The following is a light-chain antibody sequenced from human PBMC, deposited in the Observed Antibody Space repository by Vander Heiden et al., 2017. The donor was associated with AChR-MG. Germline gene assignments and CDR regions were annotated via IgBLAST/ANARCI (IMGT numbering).Light chain of an antibody. Sequence: DIQMTQSPSSLSASVGDRITITCRASQSISNYLNWYQQKPGKSPKNLIYAASYVQSGVPSKFIGSASGTDFNLTIISLQPEDIATYYCQQTYTIPPTFGQGTKVEIK. CDR2: AAS. CDR1: QSISNY. J-gene: IGKJ1*01. V-gene: IGKV1-39*01. CDR3: QQTYTIPPT.